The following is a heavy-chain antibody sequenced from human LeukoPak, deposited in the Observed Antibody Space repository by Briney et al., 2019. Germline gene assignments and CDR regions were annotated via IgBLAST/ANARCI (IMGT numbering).Heavy chain of an antibody. CDR2: ISAYNGNT. V-gene: IGHV1-18*04. CDR1: GYTFTSYG. CDR3: ARDLGTAMVPYFDY. J-gene: IGHJ4*02. D-gene: IGHD5-18*01. Sequence: GASVKVSCKASGYTFTSYGISWVRQAPGQGLEWMGWISAYNGNTNYAQKPQGRVTMTTDTSTSTAYMELRSLRSDDTAVYYCARDLGTAMVPYFDYWGQGTLVTVSS.